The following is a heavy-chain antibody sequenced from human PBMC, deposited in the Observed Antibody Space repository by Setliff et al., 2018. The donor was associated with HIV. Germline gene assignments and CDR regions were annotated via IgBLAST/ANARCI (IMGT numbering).Heavy chain of an antibody. J-gene: IGHJ3*02. V-gene: IGHV5-51*01. CDR3: ATHTVNNSFDI. CDR2: IYPGDSHT. Sequence: PGESLKISCKGSGDYFTTFWIAWVRQMPGKGLEWMGFIYPGDSHTTYRPSVQGQVTISVDTSVSTAYLQWSSLNASDTAMYFCATHTVNNSFDIWGLGTMVTVSS. CDR1: GDYFTTFW. D-gene: IGHD4-17*01.